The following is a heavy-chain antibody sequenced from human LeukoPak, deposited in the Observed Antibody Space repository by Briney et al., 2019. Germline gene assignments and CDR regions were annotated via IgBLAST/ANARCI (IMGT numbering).Heavy chain of an antibody. CDR1: GFAFSSYW. CDR3: ARLILTGVPTRGYFDS. Sequence: PGGSLRLSCAASGFAFSSYWMTWVRQAPGKGLEWVANIKPDGSQKNYVDSVKGRFTISRDNAKNSLYLQMSGLRAEDTAVYYCARLILTGVPTRGYFDSWGQGTLVTVSS. CDR2: IKPDGSQK. V-gene: IGHV3-7*03. D-gene: IGHD3-9*01. J-gene: IGHJ4*02.